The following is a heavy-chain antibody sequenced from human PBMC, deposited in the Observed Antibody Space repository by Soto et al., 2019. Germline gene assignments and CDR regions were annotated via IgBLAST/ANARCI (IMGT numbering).Heavy chain of an antibody. CDR3: AKDPYPVVVVPAANGMDV. V-gene: IGHV3-23*01. D-gene: IGHD2-2*01. Sequence: EVQLLESGGGLIQPGGSLRLSCAASGLTFSRYAMNWVRQAPGKGLEWVSVISGRGGTRYYADSVKGRFTISRDNSEGILYLQMNSLRADDTAVYYCAKDPYPVVVVPAANGMDVWGQGTTVTVSS. CDR2: ISGRGGTR. J-gene: IGHJ6*02. CDR1: GLTFSRYA.